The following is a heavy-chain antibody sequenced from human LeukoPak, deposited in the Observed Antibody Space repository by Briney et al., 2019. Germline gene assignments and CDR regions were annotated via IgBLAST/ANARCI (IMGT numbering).Heavy chain of an antibody. Sequence: ASVKVSCKASGYTFTGYYVHWVRQAPGQGLEWMGWINPNSGDTNYAQKFQGRVTMTRDTSISTAYLELSSLRSDDTAVYYCAKDSEWLATDYWGQGTLVTVSS. J-gene: IGHJ4*02. CDR2: INPNSGDT. CDR3: AKDSEWLATDY. D-gene: IGHD6-19*01. CDR1: GYTFTGYY. V-gene: IGHV1-2*02.